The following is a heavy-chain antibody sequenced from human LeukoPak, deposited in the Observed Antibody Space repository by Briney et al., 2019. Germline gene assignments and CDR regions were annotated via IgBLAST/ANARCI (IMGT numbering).Heavy chain of an antibody. CDR3: ARRRYYDGSGYLE. CDR1: GDSVSRSDSY. V-gene: IGHV4-39*01. Sequence: SETLSLTCSVSGDSVSRSDSYWDWIRQPPGKGLEWIGTIYDSGRTYYSPSLKSRVTMSVDPSNNQFPLNLRSVTAADTALYYCARRRYYDGSGYLEWGQGTLLSVSS. J-gene: IGHJ1*01. CDR2: IYDSGRT. D-gene: IGHD3-22*01.